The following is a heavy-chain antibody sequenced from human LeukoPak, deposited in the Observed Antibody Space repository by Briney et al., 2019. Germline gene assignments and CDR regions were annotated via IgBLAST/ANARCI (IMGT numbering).Heavy chain of an antibody. D-gene: IGHD4-23*01. J-gene: IGHJ5*02. CDR3: ARRFSGFYGGNASPRFDP. Sequence: PSETLSLTCTVSGGSISSYYWSWIRQPPGKGLEWIGHIHFSGSTNYNPSLKSRVTISVDTSKNQLSLKVNSVTAADTAVYYCARRFSGFYGGNASPRFDPWGQGTLVTVSS. CDR2: IHFSGST. V-gene: IGHV4-59*01. CDR1: GGSISSYY.